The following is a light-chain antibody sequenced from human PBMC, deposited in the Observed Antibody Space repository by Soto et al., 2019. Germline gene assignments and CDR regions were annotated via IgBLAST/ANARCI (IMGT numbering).Light chain of an antibody. CDR3: QQRSNWPLT. CDR2: DAS. V-gene: IGKV3-11*01. CDR1: QSVSSY. J-gene: IGKJ4*01. Sequence: EIVLTQSPATLSLSPGERATLSCRASQSVSSYLASYQQKPGQAPRLLIYDASNSAAGIPARFSGSGSATDFTLTISSLEPEDVAFYYCQQRSNWPLTFGGGTKVEIK.